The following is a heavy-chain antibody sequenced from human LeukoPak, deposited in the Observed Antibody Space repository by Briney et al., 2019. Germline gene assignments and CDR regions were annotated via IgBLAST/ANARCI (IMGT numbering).Heavy chain of an antibody. CDR2: IYYSGST. J-gene: IGHJ3*02. Sequence: SETLSLTCTVSGGSISSYYWSWIRQPPGKGLEWIGYIYYSGSTNHNPSLKSRVTISVDTSKNQFSLKLSSVTAADTAVYYCARALGDAFDIWGQGTMVTVSS. CDR3: ARALGDAFDI. CDR1: GGSISSYY. V-gene: IGHV4-59*01.